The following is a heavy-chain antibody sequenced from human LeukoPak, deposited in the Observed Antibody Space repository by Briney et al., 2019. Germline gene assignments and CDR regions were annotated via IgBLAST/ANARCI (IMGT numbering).Heavy chain of an antibody. CDR2: IRYDGSNK. V-gene: IGHV3-30*02. J-gene: IGHJ4*02. Sequence: PGGSLRLSCAASGFTFSSYGMHWVRQAPGKGLEWVAFIRYDGSNKYYADSVKGRVTISRDNSKNTLYLQMNSLRAEDTAVYYCAKASTHYRVWDDYDSTGLTYWGQGTLVTVSS. CDR1: GFTFSSYG. CDR3: AKASTHYRVWDDYDSTGLTY. D-gene: IGHD3-22*01.